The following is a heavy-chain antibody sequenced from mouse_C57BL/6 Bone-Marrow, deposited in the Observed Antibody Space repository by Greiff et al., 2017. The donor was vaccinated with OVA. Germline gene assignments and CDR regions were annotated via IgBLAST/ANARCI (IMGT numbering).Heavy chain of an antibody. D-gene: IGHD1-2*01. V-gene: IGHV2-9-1*01. CDR3: ARIEYYGREGFAY. CDR2: IWPGGGT. Sequence: QVQLQQSGPGLVAPSQCLSITCTVSGFSLTSYAISWVRQPPGKGLEWLGVIWPGGGTNYNSALNSSLSISTDNSKSQVFLKMNSLQADDTARYYGARIEYYGREGFAYWGQGTLVTVSA. J-gene: IGHJ3*01. CDR1: GFSLTSYA.